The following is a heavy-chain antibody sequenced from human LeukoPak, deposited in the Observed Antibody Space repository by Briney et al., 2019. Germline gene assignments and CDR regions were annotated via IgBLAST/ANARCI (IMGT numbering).Heavy chain of an antibody. CDR1: GGSISSSSYY. CDR2: IYYSGST. J-gene: IGHJ4*02. CDR3: AREVSKIYCGGDCFN. V-gene: IGHV4-39*07. Sequence: SETLSLTCTVSGGSISSSSYYWGWIRQPPGKGLEWIGSIYYSGSTYYNPSLKSRVTISVDTSKNQFSLKLSSVTAADTAVYYCAREVSKIYCGGDCFNWGQGTLVTVSS. D-gene: IGHD2-21*02.